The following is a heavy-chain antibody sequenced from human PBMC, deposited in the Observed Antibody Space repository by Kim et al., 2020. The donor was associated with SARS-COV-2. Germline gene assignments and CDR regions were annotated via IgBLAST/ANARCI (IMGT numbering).Heavy chain of an antibody. D-gene: IGHD3-3*01. CDR3: ARAMGITVCGVVIVNWFEP. J-gene: IGHJ5*02. Sequence: SETLSLTCTVSGGSISSGGYYWSWIRQHPGKGLEWIGYIYYSGSTYYNPSLKSRVTISVDTSKNQFSLKLSAVTAADTAVYYCARAMGITVCGVVIVNWFEPWGQGTLVTVSS. V-gene: IGHV4-31*03. CDR1: GGSISSGGYY. CDR2: IYYSGST.